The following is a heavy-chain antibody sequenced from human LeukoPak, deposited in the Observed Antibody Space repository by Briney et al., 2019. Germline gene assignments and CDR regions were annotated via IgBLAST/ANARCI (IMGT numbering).Heavy chain of an antibody. CDR2: IIPILGIA. Sequence: SVKVSCKASGGTFSSYTISWVRQASGQGLEWMGRIIPILGIANYAQKFQGRVTITADKSTSTAYMELSSLRSEDTAVYYCAREKYYYDSSGYGDAFDIWGQGTMVTVSS. J-gene: IGHJ3*02. D-gene: IGHD3-22*01. CDR3: AREKYYYDSSGYGDAFDI. CDR1: GGTFSSYT. V-gene: IGHV1-69*04.